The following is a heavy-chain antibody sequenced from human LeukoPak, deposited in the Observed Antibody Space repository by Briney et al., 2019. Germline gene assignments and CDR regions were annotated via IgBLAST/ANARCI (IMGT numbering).Heavy chain of an antibody. CDR3: ARETRPSHYYDSSGYYAY. Sequence: SVKVSCKASGGTFSSYAISWVRQAPGQGLEWMGRIIPIFGTANYAQKFQGRVTITTDESTSTAYMELSSLRSEDTAVYYCARETRPSHYYDSSGYYAYWGQGTLVTVSS. V-gene: IGHV1-69*05. D-gene: IGHD3-22*01. CDR2: IIPIFGTA. J-gene: IGHJ4*02. CDR1: GGTFSSYA.